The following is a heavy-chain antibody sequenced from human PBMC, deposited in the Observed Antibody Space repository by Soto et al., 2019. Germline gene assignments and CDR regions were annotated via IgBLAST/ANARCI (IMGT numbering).Heavy chain of an antibody. CDR1: GGTFSSYA. Sequence: QVQLVQSGAEVKKPGSSVKVSCKASGGTFSSYAISWVRQAPGQGLEWMGGIIPIFGTANYAQKFQGRVTITADEATSTAYMELSRLRSEDTAVYYCARPDYYDSSGYAHFDYWGQGTLVTVSS. D-gene: IGHD3-22*01. CDR3: ARPDYYDSSGYAHFDY. CDR2: IIPIFGTA. V-gene: IGHV1-69*12. J-gene: IGHJ4*02.